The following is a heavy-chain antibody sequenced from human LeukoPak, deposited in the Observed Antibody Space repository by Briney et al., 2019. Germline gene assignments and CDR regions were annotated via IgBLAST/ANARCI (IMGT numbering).Heavy chain of an antibody. CDR3: AKDSITTGSYYFDY. CDR1: GFTISTHG. J-gene: IGHJ4*02. CDR2: ISHDGSIE. V-gene: IGHV3-30*18. Sequence: GGSLRLSCVVSGFTISTHGMHWARQAPGKGLEWVAMISHDGSIEHYGDSVKGRLTISRDNSKNTLYLQMNSLRAEDTAVYYCAKDSITTGSYYFDYWGQGTLVTVSS. D-gene: IGHD2-2*01.